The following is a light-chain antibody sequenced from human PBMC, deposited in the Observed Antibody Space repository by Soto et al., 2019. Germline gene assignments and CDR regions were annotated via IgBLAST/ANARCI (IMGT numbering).Light chain of an antibody. J-gene: IGLJ2*01. CDR3: LSFDSSLSVV. CDR2: GNT. Sequence: HSVLTQPPSVSGAPGQRGTISCTGSSSNIGAGYDVHWYQQLPGRAPKLLIYGNTNRPSGVPDRFSGSKSGTSASLAITGLQAEDEADYYCLSFDSSLSVVFGGGTKLTVL. V-gene: IGLV1-40*01. CDR1: SSNIGAGYD.